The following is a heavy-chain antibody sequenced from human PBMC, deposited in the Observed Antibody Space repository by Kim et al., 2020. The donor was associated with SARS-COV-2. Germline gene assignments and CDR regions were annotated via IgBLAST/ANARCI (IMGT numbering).Heavy chain of an antibody. Sequence: GGSLRLSCAASGFTFSGSAMHWVRQASGKGLEWVGRIRSKANSYATAYAASVKGRFTISRDDSKNTAYLQMNSLKTEDTAVYYCTRPGYYDSSGYEPWGQGTLVTVSS. CDR3: TRPGYYDSSGYEP. V-gene: IGHV3-73*01. J-gene: IGHJ5*02. D-gene: IGHD3-22*01. CDR2: IRSKANSYAT. CDR1: GFTFSGSA.